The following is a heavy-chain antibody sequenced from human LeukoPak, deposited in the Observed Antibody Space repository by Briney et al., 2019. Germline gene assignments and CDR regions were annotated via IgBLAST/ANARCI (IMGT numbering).Heavy chain of an antibody. Sequence: SETLSLTCNVSGGSISSRSYYWSWLRQPPGKGLEWIATIYHSGSTYYNASLKSRVTISVDTSKSHFSLKLSSVTAADTAMYYCARYTGVNGYYFDCWGQGTLVTVSS. CDR3: ARYTGVNGYYFDC. J-gene: IGHJ4*02. D-gene: IGHD2-8*01. CDR2: IYHSGST. CDR1: GGSISSRSYY. V-gene: IGHV4-39*02.